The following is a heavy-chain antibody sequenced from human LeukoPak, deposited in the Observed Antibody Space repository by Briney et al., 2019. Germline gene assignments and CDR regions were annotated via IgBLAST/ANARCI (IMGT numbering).Heavy chain of an antibody. D-gene: IGHD6-13*01. CDR1: GFTFSSYE. CDR2: ISSSGSSI. V-gene: IGHV3-48*03. CDR3: SRPPAPITADRYEFDY. J-gene: IGHJ4*02. Sequence: PGGSLRLSCAASGFTFSSYEMNWGRQAPGKGLEWVSYISSSGSSIYYADSVKGRFTISRDNAKNSLYLQMNSLRAEDTAVYYCSRPPAPITADRYEFDYWGQGTLVTVSS.